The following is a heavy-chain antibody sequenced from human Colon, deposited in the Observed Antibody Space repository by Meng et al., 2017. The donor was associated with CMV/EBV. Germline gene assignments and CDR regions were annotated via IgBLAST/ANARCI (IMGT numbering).Heavy chain of an antibody. V-gene: IGHV3-30-3*01. Sequence: LSLTCTVSGASLSRSPHYWGWVRQSPGKGLEWVAVISYDGNNEFYADSVKGRFTISRDNSKNTLYLQMNNPRVEDTAVYYCARPTLYSYGFRTNHYYGLDVWGQGTTVTVSS. D-gene: IGHD5-18*01. CDR2: ISYDGNNE. J-gene: IGHJ6*02. CDR1: GASLSRSP. CDR3: ARPTLYSYGFRTNHYYGLDV.